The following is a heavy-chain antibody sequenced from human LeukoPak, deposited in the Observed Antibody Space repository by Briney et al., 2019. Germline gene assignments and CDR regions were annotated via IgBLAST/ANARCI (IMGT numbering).Heavy chain of an antibody. CDR3: AREGYYDSSGYYLFYYYYGMDV. V-gene: IGHV1-3*01. J-gene: IGHJ6*02. CDR1: GYTFTSYA. CDR2: INAGNGNT. Sequence: ASVNVSCKASGYTFTSYAMHWARQALGQRLEWMGWINAGNGNTKYSQKFQGRVTVTRDTSASTAYMELSSLRSEDTAVYYCAREGYYDSSGYYLFYYYYGMDVWGQGTTVTVSS. D-gene: IGHD3-22*01.